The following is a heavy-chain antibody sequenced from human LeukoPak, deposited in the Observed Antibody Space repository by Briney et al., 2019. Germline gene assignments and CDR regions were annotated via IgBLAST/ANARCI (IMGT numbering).Heavy chain of an antibody. V-gene: IGHV3-43D*03. CDR3: ANSGLNRFEY. Sequence: GGSLRLSCAASGFTFDDYAMHWVRQAPGKGLEWVSLISWDGGSTYYADSVKGRFTISRDNSKNTLYLQVNSLRADDTAVYYCANSGLNRFEYWGQGALVTVSS. CDR1: GFTFDDYA. J-gene: IGHJ4*02. CDR2: ISWDGGST. D-gene: IGHD2-15*01.